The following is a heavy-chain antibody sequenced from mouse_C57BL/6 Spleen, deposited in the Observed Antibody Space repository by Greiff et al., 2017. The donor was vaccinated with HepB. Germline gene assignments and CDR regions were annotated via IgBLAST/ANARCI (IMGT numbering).Heavy chain of an antibody. V-gene: IGHV3-6*01. Sequence: ESGPGLVKPSQSLSLTCSVTGYSITSGYYWNWIRQFPGNKLEWMGYISYDGSNNYNPSLKNRISITRDTSTNQFFLKLNSVTTEDTATYYCARAPYYLDYWGQGTTLTVAS. CDR2: ISYDGSN. J-gene: IGHJ2*01. CDR3: ARAPYYLDY. CDR1: GYSITSGYY.